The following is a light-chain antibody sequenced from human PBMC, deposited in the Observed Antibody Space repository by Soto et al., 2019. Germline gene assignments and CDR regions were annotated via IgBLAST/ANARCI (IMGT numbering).Light chain of an antibody. CDR1: QSIGNF. Sequence: ETVMTQSPATLSMSPGERATLSCRASQSIGNFLAWFQQKPGQSPRLLIYGASTRATGVPLRFTGSGSGTEFTLTISSLQSEDFAVYYCQHYGSSGTFGQGTKVEIK. J-gene: IGKJ1*01. V-gene: IGKV3-15*01. CDR3: QHYGSSGT. CDR2: GAS.